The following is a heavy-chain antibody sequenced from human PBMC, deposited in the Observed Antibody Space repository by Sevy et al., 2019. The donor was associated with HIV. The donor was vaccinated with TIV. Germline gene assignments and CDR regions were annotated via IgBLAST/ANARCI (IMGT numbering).Heavy chain of an antibody. CDR3: TRDMYGIDY. D-gene: IGHD2-8*01. Sequence: GGSLRLSCAASGFTFTNYWMHWVRQAPGKGLVWVSRVDNDGSGTNYADSVKGRFTISRDNATNTVYLQMNSLRAEDTAVYYCTRDMYGIDYWGQGTLVTVSS. CDR2: VDNDGSGT. J-gene: IGHJ4*02. V-gene: IGHV3-74*01. CDR1: GFTFTNYW.